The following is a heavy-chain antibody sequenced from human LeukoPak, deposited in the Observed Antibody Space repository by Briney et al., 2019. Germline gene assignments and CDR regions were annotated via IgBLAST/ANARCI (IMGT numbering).Heavy chain of an antibody. CDR1: GGSISSGGYY. Sequence: PSETLSLTCTVSGGSISSGGYYWSWIRQPPGKGLEWIGYIYHSGSTYYNPSLKSRVTISVDRSKNQFSLKLSSVTAADTAVYYCARGSGYSPNWFDPWGQGTLVTVSS. J-gene: IGHJ5*02. CDR3: ARGSGYSPNWFDP. CDR2: IYHSGST. D-gene: IGHD3-3*01. V-gene: IGHV4-30-2*01.